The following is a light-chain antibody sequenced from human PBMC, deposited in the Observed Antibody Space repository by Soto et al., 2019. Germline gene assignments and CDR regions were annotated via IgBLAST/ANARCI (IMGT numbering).Light chain of an antibody. CDR1: QSLLHSNGYNY. Sequence: DIVMTQSPLSLPVPPGEPASISCRSSQSLLHSNGYNYLDWYLQKPGQSPQLLIYLGSNRASGVPDRFSGSGSGTDFTLKISRVEAEDVGVHYCMQALQTPYTFGQGTKLEIK. J-gene: IGKJ2*01. V-gene: IGKV2-28*01. CDR2: LGS. CDR3: MQALQTPYT.